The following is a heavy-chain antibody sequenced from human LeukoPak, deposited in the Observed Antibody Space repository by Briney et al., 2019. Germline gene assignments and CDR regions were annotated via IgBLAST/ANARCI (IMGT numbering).Heavy chain of an antibody. CDR1: GDSISSYY. CDR2: IYYSGST. V-gene: IGHV4-59*01. D-gene: IGHD6-13*01. J-gene: IGHJ4*02. CDR3: AREYSSSWYPGAFDY. Sequence: SETLSLTCTVSGDSISSYYWSWIRQPPGKGLEWIGYIYYSGSTNYNPSLKSRVTISVDTSKNQFSLKLSSVTAADTAVYYCAREYSSSWYPGAFDYWGQGTLVTVSS.